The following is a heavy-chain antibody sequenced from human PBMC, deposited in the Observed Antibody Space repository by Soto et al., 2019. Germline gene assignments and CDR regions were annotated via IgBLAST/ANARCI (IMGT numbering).Heavy chain of an antibody. D-gene: IGHD6-19*01. CDR3: AKVGPWGGQWLAGSYFDY. Sequence: GGSLRLSCAASGFTFSSYAMSWVRQAPGKGLEWVSAISGSGGSTYYADSVKGRFTISRDYSKNTLYLQMNSLRAEDTAVYYCAKVGPWGGQWLAGSYFDYWGQGTLVTVSS. CDR1: GFTFSSYA. V-gene: IGHV3-23*01. CDR2: ISGSGGST. J-gene: IGHJ4*02.